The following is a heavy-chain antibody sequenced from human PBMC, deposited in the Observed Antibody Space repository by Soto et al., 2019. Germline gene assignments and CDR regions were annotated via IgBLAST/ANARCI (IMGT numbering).Heavy chain of an antibody. Sequence: SETLSLTCAAYGGSFSGYYWRWIRQPPGKGLEWIGEINHSGSTNYNPSLKSRVTISVDTSKNQFSLKLSSVTAADTAVYYCARHKVPLRSLNWFDPWGQGTLVTVS. CDR3: ARHKVPLRSLNWFDP. CDR2: INHSGST. CDR1: GGSFSGYY. J-gene: IGHJ5*02. V-gene: IGHV4-34*01.